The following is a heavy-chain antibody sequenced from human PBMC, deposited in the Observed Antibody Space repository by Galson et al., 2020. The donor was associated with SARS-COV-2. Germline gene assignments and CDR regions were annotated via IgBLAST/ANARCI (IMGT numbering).Heavy chain of an antibody. Sequence: SVKVSCKASGFTFTSSAMQWVRQARGQRLERIGSIVVGSGNTNYAQKFQERVTITRDMSTSTAYMELSSLRSEDTAVYYCAAIVGATGGGYWGQGTLVTVSS. CDR3: AAIVGATGGGY. CDR1: GFTFTSSA. V-gene: IGHV1-58*02. CDR2: IVVGSGNT. D-gene: IGHD1-26*01. J-gene: IGHJ4*02.